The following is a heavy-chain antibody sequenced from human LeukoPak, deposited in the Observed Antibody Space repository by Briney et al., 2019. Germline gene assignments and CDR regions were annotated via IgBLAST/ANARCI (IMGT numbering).Heavy chain of an antibody. V-gene: IGHV1-8*01. J-gene: IGHJ4*02. CDR3: ARGPPNWRYDY. Sequence: GASVKVSCKASGYTFTRYDFNWVRQATGQRPEWMGWMSPNSGDTGYAQKFQDRVTMTRNTSISTAYMELSSLRSDDTAVYYCARGPPNWRYDYWGPGTLVTVSS. CDR2: MSPNSGDT. CDR1: GYTFTRYD. D-gene: IGHD1-1*01.